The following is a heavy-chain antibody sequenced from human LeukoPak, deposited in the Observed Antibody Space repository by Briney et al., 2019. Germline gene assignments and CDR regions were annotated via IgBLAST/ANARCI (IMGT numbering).Heavy chain of an antibody. CDR1: GGSISSGDYY. J-gene: IGHJ4*02. CDR3: AREGAGAHYFDY. D-gene: IGHD1-26*01. CDR2: IYYSGST. Sequence: PSQTLSLTCTVSGGSISSGDYYWSWIRQPPGKGLEWIGYIYYSGSTYYNPSLKSRVTISVDMSKNKFSLKLSSVTATDTAVYYCAREGAGAHYFDYWGQGTLVTVSS. V-gene: IGHV4-30-4*01.